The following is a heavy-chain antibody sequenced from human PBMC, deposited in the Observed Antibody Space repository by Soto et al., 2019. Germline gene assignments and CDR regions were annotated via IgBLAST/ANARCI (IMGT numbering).Heavy chain of an antibody. D-gene: IGHD6-13*01. CDR2: ISGYNGNT. V-gene: IGHV1-18*01. CDR1: GYIFSKYG. CDR3: TRAERHRSSWYAIDV. J-gene: IGHJ6*02. Sequence: QAQLVQSGAEVKKPGASVKVSCKASGYIFSKYGITWVRQAPGQGLEWMGWISGYNGNTDDGQKLEGRVSRTIEKSTSTAYMELRSLRADDRAVYYCTRAERHRSSWYAIDVWGQGTTVIVSS.